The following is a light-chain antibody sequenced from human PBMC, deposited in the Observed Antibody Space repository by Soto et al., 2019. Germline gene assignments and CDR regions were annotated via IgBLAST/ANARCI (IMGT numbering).Light chain of an antibody. V-gene: IGKV1-5*03. J-gene: IGKJ1*01. CDR2: KAS. CDR3: QQYNSYPWT. CDR1: QSISSW. Sequence: DIQMTQSPSTLSASVGDRVTITCRASQSISSWLAWYQQKPGKAPKVLIYKASSLESGVPSRFSGSGSGTEFTLTISSLQTDDFATDYCQQYNSYPWTFGQGTKVDIK.